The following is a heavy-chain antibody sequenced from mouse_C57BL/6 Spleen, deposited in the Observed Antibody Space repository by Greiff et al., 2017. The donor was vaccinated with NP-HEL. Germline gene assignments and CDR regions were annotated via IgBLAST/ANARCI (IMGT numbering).Heavy chain of an antibody. V-gene: IGHV1-61*01. CDR2: IYPSDSET. D-gene: IGHD2-5*01. CDR1: GYTFTSYW. CDR3: ARGGAYYSNFWFAY. J-gene: IGHJ3*01. Sequence: VQLQQPGAELVRPGSSVKLSCKASGYTFTSYWMDWVKQRPGQGLEWIGNIYPSDSETHYNQKFKDKATLTVDKSSSTAYMQLSSLTSEDSAVYYCARGGAYYSNFWFAYWGQGTLVTVSA.